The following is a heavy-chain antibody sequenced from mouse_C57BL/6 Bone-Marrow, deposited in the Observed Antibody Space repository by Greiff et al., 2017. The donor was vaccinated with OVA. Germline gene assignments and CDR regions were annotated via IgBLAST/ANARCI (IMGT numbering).Heavy chain of an antibody. CDR2: ISSGGSYT. D-gene: IGHD2-3*01. CDR1: GFTFSSYG. V-gene: IGHV5-6*01. CDR3: ARQGGYYSWFAY. Sequence: EVMLVESGGDLVKPGGSLKLSCAASGFTFSSYGMSWVRQTPDKRLEWVATISSGGSYTYYPDRVKGRFTISRDNAKTTLYLQMSRLKSEYTAMYYCARQGGYYSWFAYWGQGTLVSVSA. J-gene: IGHJ3*01.